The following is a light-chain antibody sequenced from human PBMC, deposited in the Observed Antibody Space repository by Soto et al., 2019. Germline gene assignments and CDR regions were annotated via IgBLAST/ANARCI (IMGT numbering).Light chain of an antibody. CDR3: QQYGSSPRT. CDR1: QSVSSSY. V-gene: IGKV3-20*01. CDR2: GAS. J-gene: IGKJ1*01. Sequence: EIVLTQSPGTLSLSPGERATLSCRASQSVSSSYLAWYQQKPGQAPSLLMYGASSRATGIPERFSGSGPGTDFTLTISRLEPEDFAVYYCQQYGSSPRTFGQGTKVDIK.